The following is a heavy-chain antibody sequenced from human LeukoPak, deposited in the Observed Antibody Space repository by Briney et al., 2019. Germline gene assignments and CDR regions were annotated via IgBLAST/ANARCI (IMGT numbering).Heavy chain of an antibody. J-gene: IGHJ3*02. Sequence: SETLSLTCAVYGGSFSGCYWSWIRQPPGKGLEWIGEINHSGSTNYNPSLKSRVTISVDTSKNQFSLKLSSVTAADTAVYYCARSMRRIRNAFDIWGQGTMVTVSS. CDR1: GGSFSGCY. V-gene: IGHV4-34*01. D-gene: IGHD2/OR15-2a*01. CDR2: INHSGST. CDR3: ARSMRRIRNAFDI.